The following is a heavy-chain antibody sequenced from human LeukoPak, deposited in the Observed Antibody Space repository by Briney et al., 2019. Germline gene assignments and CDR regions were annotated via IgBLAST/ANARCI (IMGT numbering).Heavy chain of an antibody. V-gene: IGHV1-69*13. Sequence: GASVKVSCKASGGTFSSYAISWVRQAPGQGLEWMGGIIPIFGTANYAQKFQGRVTITADESTSTAYMELSSLRSEDTAVYYCARVRYSSSWYTPFDYWGQGTLVTVSS. CDR2: IIPIFGTA. J-gene: IGHJ4*02. D-gene: IGHD6-13*01. CDR1: GGTFSSYA. CDR3: ARVRYSSSWYTPFDY.